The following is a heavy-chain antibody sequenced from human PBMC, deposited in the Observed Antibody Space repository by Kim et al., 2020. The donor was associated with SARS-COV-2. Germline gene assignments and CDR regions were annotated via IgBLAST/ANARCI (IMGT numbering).Heavy chain of an antibody. J-gene: IGHJ4*02. CDR3: ARVPAYCSSTSCYKGPIDY. CDR1: GGSFSGYY. Sequence: SETLSLTCAVYGGSFSGYYWSWIRQPPGKGLEWIGEINHSGSTNYNPSLKSRVTISVDTSKNQFSLKLISVTAADTAVYYCARVPAYCSSTSCYKGPIDYWGQGTLVTVSS. D-gene: IGHD2-2*02. V-gene: IGHV4-34*01. CDR2: INHSGST.